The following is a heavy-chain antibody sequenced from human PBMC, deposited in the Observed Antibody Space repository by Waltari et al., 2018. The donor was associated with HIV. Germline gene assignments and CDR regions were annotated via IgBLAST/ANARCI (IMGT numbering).Heavy chain of an antibody. CDR1: GFTFSGYW. CDR3: ASGLGDWGY. D-gene: IGHD2-21*02. CDR2: INPVGSTK. V-gene: IGHV3-7*02. J-gene: IGHJ4*02. Sequence: DVHLVESGGALVQPGGSLRLHCAASGFTFSGYWRSWVRQAPVKGLEWVANINPVGSTKYHVDSVRGRFTISRDNAKNSLYLQMSSLRAEDTAVYYCASGLGDWGYWGRGTLVTVSS.